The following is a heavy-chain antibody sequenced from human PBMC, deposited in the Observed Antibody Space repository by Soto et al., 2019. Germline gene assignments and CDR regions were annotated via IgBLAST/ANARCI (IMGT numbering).Heavy chain of an antibody. CDR2: IYHIGIT. J-gene: IGHJ4*02. CDR1: GGSISSSFW. V-gene: IGHV4-4*02. D-gene: IGHD3-9*01. Sequence: QVQLQESGPGLVRPSGTLSLTCAVSGGSISSSFWWTWVRQPPGKGLEWIGEIYHIGITHYNPSLKSRVTMSVDKSTNRLSLKLNSVTAADTAVYYCARDPRRYDKSGNWGQGMLVTVSS. CDR3: ARDPRRYDKSGN.